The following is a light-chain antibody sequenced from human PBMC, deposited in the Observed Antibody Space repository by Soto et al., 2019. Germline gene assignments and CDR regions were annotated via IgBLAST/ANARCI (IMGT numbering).Light chain of an antibody. J-gene: IGLJ1*01. Sequence: QSVLTQPASVSGSPGRSITISCTGTSSDVGGYNYVSWYQHHPGKAPKLMIYDVSNRPSGASNRFSGSKSGNTASLTISGLQPEDEADYYCSSYTTSNTRQIVFGTGTKVTVL. CDR1: SSDVGGYNY. V-gene: IGLV2-14*03. CDR3: SSYTTSNTRQIV. CDR2: DVS.